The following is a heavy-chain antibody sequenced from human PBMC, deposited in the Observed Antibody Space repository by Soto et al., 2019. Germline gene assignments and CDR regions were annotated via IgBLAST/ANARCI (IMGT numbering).Heavy chain of an antibody. CDR1: GVSMSSNIYY. V-gene: IGHV4-31*03. D-gene: IGHD3-3*01. J-gene: IGHJ3*02. CDR3: ARVEDTYYDFWSGYYAAPGAFDI. Sequence: TLYLTCPLSGVSMSSNIYYWSWIRQHPGKGLEWTGYIYYSGSTYSNPSLKSRVTISVDTSNNQFSLKLSSVTAADTAVYYCARVEDTYYDFWSGYYAAPGAFDIWGQGTMVTVSS. CDR2: IYYSGST.